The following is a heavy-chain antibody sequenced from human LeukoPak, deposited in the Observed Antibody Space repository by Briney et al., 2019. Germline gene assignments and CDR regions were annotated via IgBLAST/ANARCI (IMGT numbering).Heavy chain of an antibody. V-gene: IGHV1-3*01. CDR2: INAGNGNT. CDR3: ARAYCSPTSCLMGGF. J-gene: IGHJ4*02. CDR1: GYTFPNYA. D-gene: IGHD2-2*01. Sequence: ASVKVSCKASGYTFPNYAIYWVRQAPGQRLEWMGWINAGNGNTKYSQNFQGRVTITRDTSATTAYMSLKSLRSEDTAIYYCARAYCSPTSCLMGGFWGQGTLVTVSS.